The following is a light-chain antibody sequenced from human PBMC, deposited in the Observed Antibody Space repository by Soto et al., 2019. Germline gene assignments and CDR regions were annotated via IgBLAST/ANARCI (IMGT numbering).Light chain of an antibody. Sequence: VLTQPASVSGSPGQSITISCAGTRDDIGAYDYVSWYQQHPGNAPKLLVYEVTNRPSGVSDRFSGSKSGNTASLTISGLQAEDEADYYCNSYTNSSAVVFGGGTKVTVL. J-gene: IGLJ2*01. CDR1: RDDIGAYDY. CDR3: NSYTNSSAVV. V-gene: IGLV2-14*01. CDR2: EVT.